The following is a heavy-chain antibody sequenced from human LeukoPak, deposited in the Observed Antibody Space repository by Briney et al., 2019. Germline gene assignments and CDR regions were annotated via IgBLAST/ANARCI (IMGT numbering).Heavy chain of an antibody. J-gene: IGHJ4*02. CDR1: GFTFSTYA. Sequence: GGSLRLSCAASGFTFSTYAMSWVRQAPGKGLEWVSGISGSGGSTYYADSVKGRLTISRDKSTNTLYLQMNSLRAEDTAVYYCARQIGYCSSGTCYFEYWGQGTLVTVSS. D-gene: IGHD2-2*01. V-gene: IGHV3-23*01. CDR3: ARQIGYCSSGTCYFEY. CDR2: ISGSGGST.